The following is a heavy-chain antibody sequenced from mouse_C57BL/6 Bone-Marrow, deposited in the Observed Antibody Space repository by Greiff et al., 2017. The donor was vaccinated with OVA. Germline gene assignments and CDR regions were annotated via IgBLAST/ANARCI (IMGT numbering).Heavy chain of an antibody. D-gene: IGHD2-3*01. Sequence: VQLQQSGAELVRPGASVKLSCTASGFNIKDYYMHWVKQRPEQGLEWIGRIDPEDGDTEYAPKFQGKATMTADSSSNTAYLQLSSLTSEDTAVYYCTTGDGYPPLFDYWGQGTTLTVSS. J-gene: IGHJ2*01. CDR2: IDPEDGDT. V-gene: IGHV14-1*01. CDR3: TTGDGYPPLFDY. CDR1: GFNIKDYY.